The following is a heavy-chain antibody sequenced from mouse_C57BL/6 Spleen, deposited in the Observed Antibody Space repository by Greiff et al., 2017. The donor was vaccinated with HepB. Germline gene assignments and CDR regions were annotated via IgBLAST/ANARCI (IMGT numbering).Heavy chain of an antibody. V-gene: IGHV1-55*01. CDR2: IYPGSGST. CDR1: GYTFTSYW. Sequence: VQLQQPGAELVKPGASVKMSCKASGYTFTSYWITWVKQRPGQGLEWIGDIYPGSGSTNYNEKFKSKATLTVDTSSSTAYMQLSRLTSEDSAVYYCARLGAHSSGWFAYWGQGTLVTVSA. D-gene: IGHD3-1*01. J-gene: IGHJ3*01. CDR3: ARLGAHSSGWFAY.